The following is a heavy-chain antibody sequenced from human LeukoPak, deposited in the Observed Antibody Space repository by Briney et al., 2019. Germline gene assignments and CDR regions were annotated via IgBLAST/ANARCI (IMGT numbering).Heavy chain of an antibody. Sequence: SVKVSCKASGGTFSSYAISWVRQAPGQGLEWMGGIIPIFGTANYAQKFQGRVTITADESTSTAYMELSSLRSEDTAVYYCARAGRELLEMYYFAYWGQGTLVTVSS. CDR2: IIPIFGTA. J-gene: IGHJ4*02. V-gene: IGHV1-69*13. CDR1: GGTFSSYA. D-gene: IGHD1-26*01. CDR3: ARAGRELLEMYYFAY.